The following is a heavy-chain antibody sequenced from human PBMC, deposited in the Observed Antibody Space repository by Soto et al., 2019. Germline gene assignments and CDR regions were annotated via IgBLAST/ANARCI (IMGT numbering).Heavy chain of an antibody. CDR1: GFTFSGYW. V-gene: IGHV3-7*01. J-gene: IGHJ4*02. D-gene: IGHD2-15*01. Sequence: EVQLVESGGGLVQPGGSLRLSCAASGFTFSGYWMTWARQXPXKGLEWVAQIKXXGSEXFXVXSVXGRFTXXRXNAXXXXXXXXXXXXXXXXXXXXXXXXXXXSGGRCYRRNDYWGQGTLVIVSS. CDR3: XXXXXXSGGRCYRRNDY. CDR2: IKXXGSEX.